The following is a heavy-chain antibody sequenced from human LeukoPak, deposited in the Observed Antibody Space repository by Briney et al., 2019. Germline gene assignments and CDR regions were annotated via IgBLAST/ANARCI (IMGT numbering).Heavy chain of an antibody. CDR3: ARTRSYYDSSGYINYFDY. CDR1: GGSISSSSYY. Sequence: SETLSLTCTVSGGSISSSSYYWGWIRQSPGKRLEWIAYIYYSGNTNYNPSLKSRVNISVDTSKNQFSLKLSSVTAADTAVYYCARTRSYYDSSGYINYFDYWGQGTLVTVSS. CDR2: IYYSGNT. V-gene: IGHV4-61*05. D-gene: IGHD3-22*01. J-gene: IGHJ4*02.